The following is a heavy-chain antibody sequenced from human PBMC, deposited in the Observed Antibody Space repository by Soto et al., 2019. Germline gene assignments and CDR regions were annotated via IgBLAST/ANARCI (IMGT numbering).Heavy chain of an antibody. CDR2: INPNSGGT. J-gene: IGHJ5*02. CDR1: GYTFTGYY. V-gene: IGHV1-2*02. D-gene: IGHD2-15*01. CDR3: ATARGHCSGRRRMYRAHWLDP. Sequence: ASVKVSCKASGYTFTGYYMHWVRQAPGQGLEWMGWINPNSGGTNYAQKFQGRVTMTRDTSISTAYMELSRLRSDDTAVYYCATARGHCSGRRRMYRAHWLDPWGTGTLVTVSS.